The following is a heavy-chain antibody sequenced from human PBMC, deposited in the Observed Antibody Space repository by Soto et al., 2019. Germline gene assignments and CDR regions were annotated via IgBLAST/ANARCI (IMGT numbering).Heavy chain of an antibody. CDR2: INPSGGST. J-gene: IGHJ6*02. CDR1: GYTFTSYY. Sequence: ASVKVSCKASGYTFTSYYMHWVRQAPGQGLEWMGIINPSGGSTSYAQKFQGRVTMTRDTSTSTVYMELSSLRSEDTAVYYCARAYYYASSGYSPDYYYYGLDVWRQGTTVTVSS. V-gene: IGHV1-46*01. CDR3: ARAYYYASSGYSPDYYYYGLDV. D-gene: IGHD3-22*01.